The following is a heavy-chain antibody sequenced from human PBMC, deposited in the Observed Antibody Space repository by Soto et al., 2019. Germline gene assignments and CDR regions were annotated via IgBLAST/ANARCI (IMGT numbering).Heavy chain of an antibody. J-gene: IGHJ5*02. CDR2: ISSSGSTI. CDR3: ARDYYDSSGYYLNWFDP. Sequence: GGSLRLSCAASEFTFSSYEMNWVRQAPGKGLEWVSYISSSGSTIYYADSVKGRFTISRDNAKNSLYLQMNSLRAEDTAVYYCARDYYDSSGYYLNWFDPWGQGTLVTVSS. D-gene: IGHD3-22*01. V-gene: IGHV3-48*03. CDR1: EFTFSSYE.